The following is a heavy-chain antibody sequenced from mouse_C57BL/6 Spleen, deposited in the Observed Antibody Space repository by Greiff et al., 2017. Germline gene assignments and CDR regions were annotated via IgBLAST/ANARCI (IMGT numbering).Heavy chain of an antibody. D-gene: IGHD2-4*01. CDR2: IDPSDSET. Sequence: QVQLQQPGAELVRPGSSVKLSCKASGYTFTSYWMHWVKQRPIQGLEWIGNIDPSDSETHYNQKFKDKATLTVDKSSSTAYMQLSSLTSEDSAVYYCARSSGLRRSSMDYWGQGTSATVSS. V-gene: IGHV1-52*01. CDR3: ARSSGLRRSSMDY. CDR1: GYTFTSYW. J-gene: IGHJ4*01.